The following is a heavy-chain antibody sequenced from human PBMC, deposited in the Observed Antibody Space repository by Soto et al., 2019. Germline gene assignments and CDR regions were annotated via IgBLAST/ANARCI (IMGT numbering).Heavy chain of an antibody. D-gene: IGHD2-15*01. CDR2: IYSGGDT. V-gene: IGHV3-53*01. Sequence: GSLRLSCAASGFTVSSHYMGWVRQAPGKGLEWVSFIYSGGDTYYADSVKGRFTISRDNSKNTLYLQMNSLRVEDTALYYCAGDCSGGSCYPALGAWGQGTLVTVSS. CDR3: AGDCSGGSCYPALGA. J-gene: IGHJ5*02. CDR1: GFTVSSHY.